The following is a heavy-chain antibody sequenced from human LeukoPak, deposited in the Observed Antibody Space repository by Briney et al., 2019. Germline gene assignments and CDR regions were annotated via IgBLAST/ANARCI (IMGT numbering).Heavy chain of an antibody. CDR1: GFTFSSYW. J-gene: IGHJ4*02. CDR2: INGDGRST. CDR3: AKVNIVGAIDY. Sequence: GGSLRLSCVASGFTFSSYWIHWVRQAPGKGLVWVSRINGDGRSTDYADSVKGRFTVSRDNAKNTLYLQMNSLRAEDTAVYYCAKVNIVGAIDYWGQGTLVTVSS. V-gene: IGHV3-74*01. D-gene: IGHD1-26*01.